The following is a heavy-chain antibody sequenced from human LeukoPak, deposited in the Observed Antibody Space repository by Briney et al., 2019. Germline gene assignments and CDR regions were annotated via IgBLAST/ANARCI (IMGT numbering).Heavy chain of an antibody. V-gene: IGHV3-23*01. J-gene: IGHJ6*02. CDR2: ISGSGGST. CDR1: GFTFSDYS. CDR3: AKGGAPYYYYGMDV. Sequence: GGSLRLSCAGSGFTFSDYSMNWVRQAPGKGLEWVSAISGSGGSTYYADSVKGRFTISRDNSKNTLYLQMNSLRVEDTAVYYCAKGGAPYYYYGMDVWGQGTTVTVSS. D-gene: IGHD3-16*01.